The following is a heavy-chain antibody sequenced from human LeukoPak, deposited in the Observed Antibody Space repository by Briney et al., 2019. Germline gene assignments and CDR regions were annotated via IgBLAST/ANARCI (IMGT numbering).Heavy chain of an antibody. CDR2: IHYSGST. CDR3: ARGWSAAYYDILTGYYTDYFDY. Sequence: PSETLSLTCTVSGGSISSYYWSWIRQPPGKGLEWIGYIHYSGSTNYNPSLKSRVTISVDTSKNQFSLKLSSVTAADTAVYYCARGWSAAYYDILTGYYTDYFDYWGQGTLVTVSS. CDR1: GGSISSYY. D-gene: IGHD3-9*01. V-gene: IGHV4-59*01. J-gene: IGHJ4*02.